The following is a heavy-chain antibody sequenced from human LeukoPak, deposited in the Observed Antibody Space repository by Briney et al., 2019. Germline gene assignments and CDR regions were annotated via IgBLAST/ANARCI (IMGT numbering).Heavy chain of an antibody. V-gene: IGHV1-2*06. CDR3: ARVEYYYDSSGYYLFDY. CDR2: NNPNSGGT. CDR1: GYTFTGYY. J-gene: IGHJ4*02. D-gene: IGHD3-22*01. Sequence: AAVKVSCKASGYTFTGYYMHWVRQAPGQGLEWMGRNNPNSGGTNYAQKFQGRVTMTRDTSISTAYMELSRLRSDDTAVYYCARVEYYYDSSGYYLFDYWGQGTLVTVSS.